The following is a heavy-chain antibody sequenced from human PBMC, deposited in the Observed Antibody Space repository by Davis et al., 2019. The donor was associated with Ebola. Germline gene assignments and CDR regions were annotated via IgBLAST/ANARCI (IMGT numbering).Heavy chain of an antibody. CDR2: LIPMFRSP. CDR1: GYTFRNYD. Sequence: SVKVSCKTSGYTFRNYDINWLRQGPGQGLEWMGGLIPMFRSPKYAEKFQGRVTITADESTKTAYMELSSLESEDTAICYCARGLYSTIAENWFDPWGQGTLVTVSS. CDR3: ARGLYSTIAENWFDP. V-gene: IGHV1-69*13. D-gene: IGHD6-13*01. J-gene: IGHJ5*02.